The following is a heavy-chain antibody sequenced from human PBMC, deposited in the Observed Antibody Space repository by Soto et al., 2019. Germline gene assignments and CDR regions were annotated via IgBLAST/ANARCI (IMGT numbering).Heavy chain of an antibody. J-gene: IGHJ6*02. CDR2: INPKSGGT. Sequence: ASVKVSCKASGYSFTDYHIHWVRQAPGQGLEWLGRINPKSGGTSTAQKFQGWVTMTRDRSISTVYMELTRLRSDDTAVYFCARGHSTDCSNGVCSLFYNHEMDVWGQGTTVTVSS. D-gene: IGHD2-8*01. CDR3: ARGHSTDCSNGVCSLFYNHEMDV. V-gene: IGHV1-2*04. CDR1: GYSFTDYH.